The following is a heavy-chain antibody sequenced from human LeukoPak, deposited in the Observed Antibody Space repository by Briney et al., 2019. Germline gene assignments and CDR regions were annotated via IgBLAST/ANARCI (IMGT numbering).Heavy chain of an antibody. CDR2: IIPILGTA. Sequence: SVKVSCKASGGTFSSYAISWVRQAPGQGLEWMGGIIPILGTANYAQKFQGRVTITADKSTSTAYMELSSLRSDDTAVYYCARVRLRGSGSYILPEHDYWGQGTLVTVAS. CDR3: ARVRLRGSGSYILPEHDY. D-gene: IGHD3-10*01. CDR1: GGTFSSYA. J-gene: IGHJ4*02. V-gene: IGHV1-69*10.